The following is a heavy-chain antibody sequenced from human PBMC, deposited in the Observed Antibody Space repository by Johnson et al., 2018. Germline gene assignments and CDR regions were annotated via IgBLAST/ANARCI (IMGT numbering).Heavy chain of an antibody. V-gene: IGHV3-30*09. CDR2: ISNDGLNK. J-gene: IGHJ3*02. D-gene: IGHD5-24*01. CDR1: AFTFNTYA. CDR3: TKVQQTPTIRSRDAFDI. Sequence: QVQLVQSGGGVVQPGRSLRLSCAASAFTFNTYAMHWVRQAPGKGLEWVAIISNDGLNKYYADSVKGRFAISRDNSNNTTFLQMTSLRADDMAVYYCTKVQQTPTIRSRDAFDIWGQGTMVTVSS.